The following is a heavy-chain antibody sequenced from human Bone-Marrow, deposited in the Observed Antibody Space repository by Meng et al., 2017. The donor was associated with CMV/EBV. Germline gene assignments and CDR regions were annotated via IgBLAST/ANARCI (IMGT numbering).Heavy chain of an antibody. J-gene: IGHJ6*01. D-gene: IGHD6-13*01. V-gene: IGHV1-69*05. CDR2: IIPIFGTA. CDR1: GGTFSSYA. CDR3: ARYGIAAAGMGGDYYYGMDV. Sequence: SVKVSCKASGGTFSSYAISWVRQAPGQGLEWMGGIIPIFGTANYAQKFQGRVTITTDESTSTAYMELSSLRSEDTAVYYCARYGIAAAGMGGDYYYGMDVWGQWTTVTGSS.